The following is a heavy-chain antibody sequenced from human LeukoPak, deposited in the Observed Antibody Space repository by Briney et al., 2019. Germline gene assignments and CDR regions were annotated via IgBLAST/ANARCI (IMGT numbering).Heavy chain of an antibody. D-gene: IGHD1-26*01. J-gene: IGHJ4*02. V-gene: IGHV3-11*04. CDR1: GFTFSDFY. CDR2: ISFRGDTI. CDR3: ARDKIGKPDY. Sequence: GGSLRLSCAASGFTFSDFYMSWIRQAPGKGLEWVSSISFRGDTIYYADSVKGRFTISRDNAKRSLCLQMDSLRAEDTAMYYCARDKIGKPDYWGQGTLVTVSS.